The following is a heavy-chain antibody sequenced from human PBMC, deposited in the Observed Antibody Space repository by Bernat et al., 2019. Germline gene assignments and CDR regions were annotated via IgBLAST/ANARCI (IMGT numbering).Heavy chain of an antibody. CDR1: GFTFRNYG. J-gene: IGHJ3*02. V-gene: IGHV3-30*18. Sequence: QVQLVESGGGVVQPGRSLRLSCAASGFTFRNYGIHWVRQAPGKGLEWVAVISYDGSNNYYADSVKGRFTISRDNSKNTVYLQMNSLRPEDTGVYFCAKDPYCSSTTCQPTEDVLDIWGQGTMVTVSS. D-gene: IGHD2-2*01. CDR2: ISYDGSNN. CDR3: AKDPYCSSTTCQPTEDVLDI.